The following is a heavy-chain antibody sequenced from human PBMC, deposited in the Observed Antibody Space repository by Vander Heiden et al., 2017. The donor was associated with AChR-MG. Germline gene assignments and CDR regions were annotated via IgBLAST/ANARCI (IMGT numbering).Heavy chain of an antibody. J-gene: IGHJ4*02. CDR1: GFIFDDHA. V-gene: IGHV3-9*01. CDR2: ISWHSSKK. D-gene: IGHD3-10*01. Sequence: EVRLVESGGDLVQPGRSLRLTCVASGFIFDDHAMHWVRQGPGKGLEWVSAISWHSSKKNYADSAKGRFTISRDNTKNSLYLHMDSLRPEDTALYFCAKDQGSVVAGRGFDLWGLGTMVTVSS. CDR3: AKDQGSVVAGRGFDL.